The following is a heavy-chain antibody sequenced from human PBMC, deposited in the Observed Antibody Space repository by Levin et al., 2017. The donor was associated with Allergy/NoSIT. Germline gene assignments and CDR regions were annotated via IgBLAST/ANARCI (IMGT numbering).Heavy chain of an antibody. Sequence: SETLSLTCTVSGGSISSGGYYWSWIRQHPGKGLEWIGYIYYSGSTYYNPSLKSRVTISVDTSKNQFSLKLSSVTAADTAVYYCARAQGDYSNSRGVFDYWGQGTLVTVSS. J-gene: IGHJ4*02. CDR3: ARAQGDYSNSRGVFDY. V-gene: IGHV4-31*03. D-gene: IGHD4-11*01. CDR1: GGSISSGGYY. CDR2: IYYSGST.